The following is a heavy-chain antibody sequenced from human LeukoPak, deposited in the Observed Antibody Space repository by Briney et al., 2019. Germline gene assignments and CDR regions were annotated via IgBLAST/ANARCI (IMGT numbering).Heavy chain of an antibody. Sequence: GGSLRLSCAASGFTFSIYAMHWVRQAPGKGLEWVAVISYDGSNKYYADSVKGRFTISRDNSKNTLYLQMNSLRAEDTAVYYCARDHLPYSSGWYFYYYYYMDVWGKGTTVTVSS. CDR3: ARDHLPYSSGWYFYYYYYMDV. J-gene: IGHJ6*03. CDR2: ISYDGSNK. D-gene: IGHD6-19*01. CDR1: GFTFSIYA. V-gene: IGHV3-30*04.